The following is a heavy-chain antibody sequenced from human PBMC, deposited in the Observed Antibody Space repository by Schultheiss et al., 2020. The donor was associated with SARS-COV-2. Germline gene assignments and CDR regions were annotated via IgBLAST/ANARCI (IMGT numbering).Heavy chain of an antibody. CDR1: GGSISSGSYY. J-gene: IGHJ4*02. CDR3: ARGHAAGMGY. Sequence: SETLSLTCTVSGGSISSGSYYWSWIRQPAGKGLEWIGRIYTSGSTNYNPSLKSRVTMSVDTSKNQFSLKLSSVTAADTAVYYCARGHAAGMGYWGQGTLVTVSS. V-gene: IGHV4-61*02. CDR2: IYTSGST. D-gene: IGHD6-13*01.